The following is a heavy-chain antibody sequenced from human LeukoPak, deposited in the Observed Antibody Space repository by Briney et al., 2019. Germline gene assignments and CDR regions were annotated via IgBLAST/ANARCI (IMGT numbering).Heavy chain of an antibody. CDR3: ARAGSGSYFRS. CDR2: INLNSGGT. Sequence: GASVKVSCKASGYTFTGYYMHWVRQAPGQGLEWMGWINLNSGGTNYAQKFQGRVTMTRDTSISTAYMELSRLRSDDTAVYYCARAGSGSYFRSWGQGNLVTVSS. CDR1: GYTFTGYY. V-gene: IGHV1-2*02. J-gene: IGHJ4*02. D-gene: IGHD3-10*01.